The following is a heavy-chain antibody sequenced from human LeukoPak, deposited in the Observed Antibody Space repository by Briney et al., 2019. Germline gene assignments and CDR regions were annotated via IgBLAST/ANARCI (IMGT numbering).Heavy chain of an antibody. J-gene: IGHJ5*02. CDR3: ARGRDGYNSYWSDP. CDR1: GYTFTSYD. Sequence: GASVKVSCKASGYTFTSYDINWVRQATGQGLEWMGWMNPNSGNTGYAQKFQGRVTMTRNTSISTAYMELSSLRSEDTAVYYCARGRDGYNSYWSDPWGQGTLVTVSS. CDR2: MNPNSGNT. V-gene: IGHV1-8*01. D-gene: IGHD5-24*01.